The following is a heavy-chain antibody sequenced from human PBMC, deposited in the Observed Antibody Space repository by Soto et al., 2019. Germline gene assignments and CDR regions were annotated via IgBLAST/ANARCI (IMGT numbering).Heavy chain of an antibody. CDR3: ARDEPYSSSWKITYYYGMDV. V-gene: IGHV3-21*01. Sequence: RGFLRLSCAASGFTFSSYGMNWVSQAPGKGLEWGSSISSSSSYIYYADSVKGRFTISRDNAKKSLYMQMNSLRAEDTAVYYCARDEPYSSSWKITYYYGMDVWGQGTTVTVSS. D-gene: IGHD6-13*01. CDR2: ISSSSSYI. J-gene: IGHJ6*02. CDR1: GFTFSSYG.